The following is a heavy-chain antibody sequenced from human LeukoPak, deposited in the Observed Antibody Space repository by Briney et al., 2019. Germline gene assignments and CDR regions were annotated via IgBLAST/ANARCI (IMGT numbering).Heavy chain of an antibody. D-gene: IGHD3-9*01. CDR1: GLPMTVFA. J-gene: IGHJ4*02. V-gene: IGHV3-43*02. CDR3: AKESRKFDG. Sequence: PGGSLRLSCVASGLPMTVFAMHWVRQAPGKGVEGVSLFSGCGLSTFYADPVKGRFSIPRDNRKNSLYPQRYSLRSEDDAMYYCAKESRKFDGWGQGTPVAAS. CDR2: FSGCGLST.